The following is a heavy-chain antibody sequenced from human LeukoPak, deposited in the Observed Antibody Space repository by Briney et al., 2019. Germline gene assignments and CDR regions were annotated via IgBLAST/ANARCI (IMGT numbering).Heavy chain of an antibody. Sequence: PGGSLRLSCAASGFTFSSYGMRRVRQAPGKGLERVAVIWYDGSNKYYADSVNGRFTISRDNSKNTLYLQMNSLRAEETAVYYCARVFNDYGDYEDYYYYMDVWGKGTTVTVSS. D-gene: IGHD4-17*01. J-gene: IGHJ6*03. CDR1: GFTFSSYG. CDR2: IWYDGSNK. V-gene: IGHV3-33*01. CDR3: ARVFNDYGDYEDYYYYMDV.